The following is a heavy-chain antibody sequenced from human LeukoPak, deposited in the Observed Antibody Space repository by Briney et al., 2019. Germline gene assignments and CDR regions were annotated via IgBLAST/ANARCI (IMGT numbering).Heavy chain of an antibody. J-gene: IGHJ5*02. CDR3: ARDFYDSSGYYPYNWFDP. D-gene: IGHD3-22*01. CDR1: GSISSGSYY. V-gene: IGHV4-61*02. Sequence: SETLSLTCTVSGSISSGSYYWSWIRQPAGKGLEWIGRIYTSGSTNYNPSLESRVTISVDTSKNQFSLKLTSLTAADTAVYYCARDFYDSSGYYPYNWFDPWGQGTLVTVSS. CDR2: IYTSGST.